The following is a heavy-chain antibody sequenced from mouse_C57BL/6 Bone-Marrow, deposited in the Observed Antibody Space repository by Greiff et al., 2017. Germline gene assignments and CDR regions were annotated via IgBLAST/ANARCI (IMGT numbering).Heavy chain of an antibody. CDR1: GYTFTSYW. D-gene: IGHD2-3*01. Sequence: VQLQQPGAELVKPGASVKLSCKASGYTFTSYWMHWVKQRPGQGLEWIGMIHPNSGSTNYNEKFKSKATLAVDQSSSAAYMQLSILTSEDAAVYYCASQDGYYYAMAYWGQGTSVTVSS. V-gene: IGHV1-64*01. J-gene: IGHJ4*01. CDR2: IHPNSGST. CDR3: ASQDGYYYAMAY.